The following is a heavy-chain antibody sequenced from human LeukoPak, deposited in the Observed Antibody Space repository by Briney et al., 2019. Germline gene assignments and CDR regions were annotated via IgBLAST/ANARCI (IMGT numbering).Heavy chain of an antibody. D-gene: IGHD1-26*01. J-gene: IGHJ5*02. Sequence: SETLSLTCAVYGGSFSGYYWSWIRQPPGKGREWIGEINHSGSTNYNPSLKSRVTISVDTSKNQFSLKLSSVTAADTAVYYCARGSDHWFDPWGQGTLVTVSS. V-gene: IGHV4-34*01. CDR3: ARGSDHWFDP. CDR2: INHSGST. CDR1: GGSFSGYY.